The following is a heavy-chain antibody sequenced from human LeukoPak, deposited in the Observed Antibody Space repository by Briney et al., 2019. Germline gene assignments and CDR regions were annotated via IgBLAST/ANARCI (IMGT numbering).Heavy chain of an antibody. CDR1: GGPISRGGYY. V-gene: IGHV4-31*03. Sequence: PSETLSLTCTVSGGPISRGGYYWSWIPQHPGKGLEWIGYIYYSGSTYYNPSLKSRVTISVDTSKNQFSLKLSSVTAADTAVYYCARVPLPLLAFGGVIVRRYDAFDIWGQGTMVTVSS. CDR2: IYYSGST. J-gene: IGHJ3*02. CDR3: ARVPLPLLAFGGVIVRRYDAFDI. D-gene: IGHD3-16*02.